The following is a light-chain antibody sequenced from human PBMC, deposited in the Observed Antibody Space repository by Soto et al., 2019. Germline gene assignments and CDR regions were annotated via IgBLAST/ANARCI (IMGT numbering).Light chain of an antibody. Sequence: DIQMTQSPSSLSASVGDRVTITCRASQSISSYLNWYQQKPGKAPKLLIYAASSLQSGVPSRFSGSGSGTDFTLTFSSLQPEDFATYYCQQSYSTLLYTFGQGTKVDIK. J-gene: IGKJ2*01. CDR3: QQSYSTLLYT. CDR1: QSISSY. CDR2: AAS. V-gene: IGKV1-39*01.